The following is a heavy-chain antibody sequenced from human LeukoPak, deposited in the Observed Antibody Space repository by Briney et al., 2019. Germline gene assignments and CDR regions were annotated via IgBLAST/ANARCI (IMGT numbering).Heavy chain of an antibody. CDR1: GGSISSYY. V-gene: IGHV4-4*07. CDR3: ARDKKVDRLDAFDI. D-gene: IGHD1-14*01. J-gene: IGHJ3*02. CDR2: IYTSGST. Sequence: SETLSLTCTVSGGSISSYYWSWIRQPAGKGLEWIGRIYTSGSTNYNPSLKSRVTMSVDTSKNQFSLKLSSVTAADTAVYYCARDKKVDRLDAFDIWGQGTMVTVSS.